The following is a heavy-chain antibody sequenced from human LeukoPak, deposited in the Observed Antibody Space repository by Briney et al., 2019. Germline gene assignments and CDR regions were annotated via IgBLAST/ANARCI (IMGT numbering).Heavy chain of an antibody. CDR3: ARHDTAMATDYGMDV. D-gene: IGHD5-18*01. Sequence: PGGFLRLSCVASGITFSNYAVSWVRQAPEKGLDWVSVISGSAHKIRYADSVKGRFTISRDNAKNSLYLQMNSLRAEDTAVYYCARHDTAMATDYGMDVWGQGTTVTVSS. V-gene: IGHV3-23*01. J-gene: IGHJ6*02. CDR2: ISGSAHKI. CDR1: GITFSNYA.